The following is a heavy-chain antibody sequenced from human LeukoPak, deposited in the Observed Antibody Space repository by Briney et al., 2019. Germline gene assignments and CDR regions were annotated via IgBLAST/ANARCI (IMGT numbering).Heavy chain of an antibody. V-gene: IGHV3-74*01. J-gene: IGHJ6*03. CDR2: INSDGSST. Sequence: GGSLRLSCAASGFTLSSYWMHWGRQAPGKGLVWVSHINSDGSSTSYADSVKVRFTISRDNAKNTLYLQMNSLRAEDTAVYYCATPTVAYYYYYMDVWGKGTTVTVSS. CDR1: GFTLSSYW. CDR3: ATPTVAYYYYYMDV. D-gene: IGHD2-15*01.